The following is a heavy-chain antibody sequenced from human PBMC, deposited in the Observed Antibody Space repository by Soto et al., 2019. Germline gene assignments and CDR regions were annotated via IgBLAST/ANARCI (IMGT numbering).Heavy chain of an antibody. CDR3: ARQLSDYGDLYFDY. V-gene: IGHV4-31*03. D-gene: IGHD4-17*01. J-gene: IGHJ4*02. CDR1: GGAISSGGYY. Sequence: QVQLQESGPGLVKPSQTLSLTCTVSGGAISSGGYYWSWIRQHPGKGLEWIGYIYYSGSTHYNPSLQSRISISVDTSKNQFSLKLNSVTAADTAVYYCARQLSDYGDLYFDYWGQGTLVTVSS. CDR2: IYYSGST.